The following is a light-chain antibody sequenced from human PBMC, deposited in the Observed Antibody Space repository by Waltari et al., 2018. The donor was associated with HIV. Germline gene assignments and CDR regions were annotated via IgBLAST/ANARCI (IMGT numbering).Light chain of an antibody. CDR1: ESLVYSDGSTF. CDR2: KIS. CDR3: MQDSRWPYT. J-gene: IGKJ2*01. Sequence: DVVLTQSPLALPVTLGQSASISCTSTESLVYSDGSTFLSWFHQRPGQSPRRLIYKISNREAGVPDRFNGGGSDTDFTLKITRVQAEDVGFYFCMQDSRWPYTFGQGTRLEI. V-gene: IGKV2-30*01.